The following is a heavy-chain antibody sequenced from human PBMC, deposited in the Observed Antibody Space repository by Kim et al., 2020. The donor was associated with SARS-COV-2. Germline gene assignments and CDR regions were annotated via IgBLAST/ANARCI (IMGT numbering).Heavy chain of an antibody. CDR1: GGTFSSYT. CDR3: ARTHTSYCGGDCYRDGAFDP. D-gene: IGHD2-21*02. J-gene: IGHJ5*02. Sequence: SVKVSCKASGGTFSSYTISWVRQAPGQGLEWMGRIIPILGIANYAQKFQGRVTITADKSTSTAYMELSSLRSEDTAVYYCARTHTSYCGGDCYRDGAFDPWGQGTLVTVSS. CDR2: IIPILGIA. V-gene: IGHV1-69*02.